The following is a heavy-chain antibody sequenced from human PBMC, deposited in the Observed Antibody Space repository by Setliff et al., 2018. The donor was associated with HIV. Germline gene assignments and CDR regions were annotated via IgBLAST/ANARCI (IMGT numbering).Heavy chain of an antibody. CDR3: ARGLNYYGSGSYLPLGY. CDR1: GGSISSTSYY. V-gene: IGHV4-61*05. J-gene: IGHJ4*02. Sequence: PSETLSLTCTVSGGSISSTSYYWGWIRQPPGKGLEWIGYIYTSGSTNYNPSLKSRVTISVDTSKNQFSLKLSSVTAADTAVYYCARGLNYYGSGSYLPLGYWGQGTLVTVSS. D-gene: IGHD3-10*01. CDR2: IYTSGST.